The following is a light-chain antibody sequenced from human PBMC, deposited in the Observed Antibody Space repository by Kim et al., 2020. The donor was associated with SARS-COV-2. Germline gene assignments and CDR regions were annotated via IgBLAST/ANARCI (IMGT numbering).Light chain of an antibody. CDR2: KIS. V-gene: IGKV2-30*02. J-gene: IGKJ2*01. CDR1: QSLVHGDGNTY. CDR3: MQGTHWPYT. Sequence: DAVMTQSPLSLPVTLGQSASISCRSSQSLVHGDGNTYLNWFHQRPGQSPRRLIYKISTRDSGVPDRFSGSGSGTDFTLTISRVEAGDVGIYYCMQGTHWPYTFGQGTKLEI.